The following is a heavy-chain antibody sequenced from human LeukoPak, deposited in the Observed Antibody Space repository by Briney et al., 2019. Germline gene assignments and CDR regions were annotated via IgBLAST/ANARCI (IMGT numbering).Heavy chain of an antibody. V-gene: IGHV3-11*05. D-gene: IGHD3-9*01. Sequence: PGGSLRLSCAASGFTFSDYYMSWIRQAPGKGLEWVSYISSSSSYTNYADSVKGRFTISRDNAKNSLYLQMNSLRAEDTAVYYCARGIGDILTGYTYREFAEYWGQGTLVTVSS. CDR3: ARGIGDILTGYTYREFAEY. CDR2: ISSSSSYT. CDR1: GFTFSDYY. J-gene: IGHJ4*02.